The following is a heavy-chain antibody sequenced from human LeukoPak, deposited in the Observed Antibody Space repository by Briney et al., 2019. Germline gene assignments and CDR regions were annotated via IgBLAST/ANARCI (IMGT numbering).Heavy chain of an antibody. J-gene: IGHJ6*04. Sequence: PSETLSLTCTVSGYSISSGYYWGWIRQPPGKGLEWIGSIYHSGSTYYNPSLKSRVTISVDTSKNQFSLKLSSVTAADTAVYYCARRRGADVWGKGTTVTVSS. CDR3: ARRRGADV. CDR2: IYHSGST. V-gene: IGHV4-38-2*02. CDR1: GYSISSGYY. D-gene: IGHD3-10*01.